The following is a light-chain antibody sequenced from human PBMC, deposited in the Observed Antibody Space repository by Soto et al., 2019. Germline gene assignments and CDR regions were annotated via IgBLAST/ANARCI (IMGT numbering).Light chain of an antibody. CDR3: QQYNSYQWT. CDR2: EAS. Sequence: DIQMTQSPSTLSASVGDRVTISCRASQSISTWLAWYQQKPGKAPRVLIYEASKLESGVPSRFSGSGSGTEFTLTSSTLQPDDVATYYCQQYNSYQWTFGQGTKVDIK. CDR1: QSISTW. J-gene: IGKJ1*01. V-gene: IGKV1-5*01.